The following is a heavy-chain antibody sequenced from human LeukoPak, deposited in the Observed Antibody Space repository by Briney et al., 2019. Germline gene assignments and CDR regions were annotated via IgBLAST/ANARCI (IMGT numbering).Heavy chain of an antibody. D-gene: IGHD1-1*01. CDR3: ARENFMATSGTTFDI. CDR1: GFTVSSNY. V-gene: IGHV3-66*01. J-gene: IGHJ3*02. Sequence: GGSLRLSCAASGFTVSSNYMSWVRQAPGKGLEWVSVIFSGGTTYYADSVKGRFTISRDNSKNTVYLQMNSLRAEDTAVYYCARENFMATSGTTFDIWGQGTMVSVSS. CDR2: IFSGGTT.